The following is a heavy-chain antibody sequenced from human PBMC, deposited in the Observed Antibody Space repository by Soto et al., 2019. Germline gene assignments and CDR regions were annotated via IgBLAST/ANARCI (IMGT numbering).Heavy chain of an antibody. V-gene: IGHV1-3*01. J-gene: IGHJ6*02. CDR2: INAGNGNT. CDR1: GYTFSSYS. CDR3: AMLSSTWPYYYGMDV. Sequence: ASVKVSCKASGYTFSSYSMQWVRQAPGQRLEWMGWINAGNGNTKYSQKFQDRVTITSDSSASTAYMELSSLKSEDTAVYYCAMLSSTWPYYYGMDVWGQGTTVTVSS. D-gene: IGHD6-13*01.